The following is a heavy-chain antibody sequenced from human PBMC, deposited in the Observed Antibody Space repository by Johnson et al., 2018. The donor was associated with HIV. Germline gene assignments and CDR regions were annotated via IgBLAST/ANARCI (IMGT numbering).Heavy chain of an antibody. D-gene: IGHD6-13*01. J-gene: IGHJ3*02. CDR2: IRYDGSNK. Sequence: QMLLVESGGGVVQPWGSLRLSCAASGLTFSSYGMHWVRQAPGKGLEWVAFIRYDGSNKNYADSVKGRFTISRDNSNNTLYLQMKSLRAEDTAVYYCAKDLLSSSCLHHAFDIWGQGKMVTVSS. CDR1: GLTFSSYG. V-gene: IGHV3-30*02. CDR3: AKDLLSSSCLHHAFDI.